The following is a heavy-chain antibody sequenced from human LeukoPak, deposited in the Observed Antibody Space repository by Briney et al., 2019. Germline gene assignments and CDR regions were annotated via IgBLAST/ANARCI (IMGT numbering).Heavy chain of an antibody. Sequence: GGSLRLSCAASGFTVSSNCMSWVRQAPGKGLEWVSVIYSAGSTYYADSVKGRFTISRDNSKNTLYLQMNSLRAEDTAVNYCAGSISALALDIWGQATMVAVSS. D-gene: IGHD1-26*01. CDR3: AGSISALALDI. J-gene: IGHJ3*02. CDR1: GFTVSSNC. CDR2: IYSAGST. V-gene: IGHV3-53*01.